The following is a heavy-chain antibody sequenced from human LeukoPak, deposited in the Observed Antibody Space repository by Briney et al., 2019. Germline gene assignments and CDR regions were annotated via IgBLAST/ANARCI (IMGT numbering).Heavy chain of an antibody. CDR3: ATSDTVSTYNWFDP. V-gene: IGHV4-39*01. J-gene: IGHJ5*02. CDR1: GGSISSNTYF. CDR2: IRYSGST. D-gene: IGHD5/OR15-5a*01. Sequence: SETLSLTCNVSGGSISSNTYFWGWIRRPPGKGLEWIGSIRYSGSTYYNPSLKSRVTISVDTSNNQFSLHLTSLTAADTAVNYCATSDTVSTYNWFDPWGLGTLITVS.